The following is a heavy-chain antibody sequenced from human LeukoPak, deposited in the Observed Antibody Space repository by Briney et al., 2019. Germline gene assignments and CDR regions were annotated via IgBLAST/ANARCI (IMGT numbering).Heavy chain of an antibody. CDR2: IYTSGTT. CDR3: ARVNVVVPAAIVY. V-gene: IGHV4-61*02. CDR1: GGSISSSSYY. J-gene: IGHJ4*02. D-gene: IGHD2-2*02. Sequence: SETLSLTCTVSGGSISSSSYYWSWIRQPAGKGLEWIVRIYTSGTTKYNPSLKSRVTISVDTSKNQFSLKLSSVTAADTAVYYCARVNVVVPAAIVYWGQGTLVTVSS.